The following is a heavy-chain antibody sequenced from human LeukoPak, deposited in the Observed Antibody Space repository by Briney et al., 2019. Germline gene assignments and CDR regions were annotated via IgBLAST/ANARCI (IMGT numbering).Heavy chain of an antibody. CDR1: GGSISSYY. Sequence: SETLSLTCTVSGGSISSYYWSWIRQPPGKGLEWIGYIYYTGDTNSNPSLKSRVTISVDTSKNQFSLKVTSVTAADTAVYYCAGRTYARPFDFWGQGTLVTVSS. D-gene: IGHD6-6*01. CDR2: IYYTGDT. J-gene: IGHJ4*02. CDR3: AGRTYARPFDF. V-gene: IGHV4-59*08.